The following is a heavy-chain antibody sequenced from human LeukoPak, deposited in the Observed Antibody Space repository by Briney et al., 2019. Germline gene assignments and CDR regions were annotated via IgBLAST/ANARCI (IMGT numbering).Heavy chain of an antibody. CDR1: GGSISSYY. V-gene: IGHV4-59*07. J-gene: IGHJ6*02. Sequence: PSPRLSLAWTVSGGSISSYYWSWIRHPPGKGLEWIGYLYYGGSTNYNPSLKSRVTISVDTSKNQFSLKLSSVTAADTAVYYCARAGGDSYYDSSGYWDYYGMDVWGQGTTVTVSS. CDR3: ARAGGDSYYDSSGYWDYYGMDV. CDR2: LYYGGST. D-gene: IGHD3-22*01.